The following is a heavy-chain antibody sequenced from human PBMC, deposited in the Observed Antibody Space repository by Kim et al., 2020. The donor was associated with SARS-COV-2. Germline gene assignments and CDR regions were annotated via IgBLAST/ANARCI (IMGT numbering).Heavy chain of an antibody. V-gene: IGHV1-3*01. CDR3: ARRLDSSGYYEEYNWFDP. J-gene: IGHJ5*02. D-gene: IGHD3-22*01. Sequence: QGRVTITRDTSASTAYMELSSLRSEDTAVYYCARRLDSSGYYEEYNWFDPWGQGTLVTVSS.